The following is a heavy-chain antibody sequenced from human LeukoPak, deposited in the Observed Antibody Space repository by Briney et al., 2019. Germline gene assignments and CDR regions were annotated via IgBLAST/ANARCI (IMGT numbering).Heavy chain of an antibody. V-gene: IGHV4-61*02. CDR3: ARVDGSCSGGSCPSGNWFDP. J-gene: IGHJ5*02. CDR2: LHTRGST. D-gene: IGHD2-15*01. CDR1: RGSISSGNYY. Sequence: PSETLSLTCTVSRGSISSGNYYWSWIRQPAGKGLEWIGRLHTRGSTNYNPSLKSRVIISVDTSKNQFSLKLNSVTAADTAVYYCARVDGSCSGGSCPSGNWFDPWGQGTLVTVSS.